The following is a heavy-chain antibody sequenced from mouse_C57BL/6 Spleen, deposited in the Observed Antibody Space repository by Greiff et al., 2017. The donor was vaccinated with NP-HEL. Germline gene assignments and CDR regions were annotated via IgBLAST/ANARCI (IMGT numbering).Heavy chain of an antibody. J-gene: IGHJ2*01. Sequence: VQLQQSGPGLVQPSQSLSITCTVSGFSLTSYGVHWVRQSPGKGLEWLGVIWSGGSTDDNAAFISRLSISKDTSKSQVFFKMNSLQADDTAIYYCARNFVYYGSSYYFDYWGQGTTLTVSA. CDR1: GFSLTSYG. CDR3: ARNFVYYGSSYYFDY. D-gene: IGHD1-1*01. CDR2: IWSGGST. V-gene: IGHV2-2*01.